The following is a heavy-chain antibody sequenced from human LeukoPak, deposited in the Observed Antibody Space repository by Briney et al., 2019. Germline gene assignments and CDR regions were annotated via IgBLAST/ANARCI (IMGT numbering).Heavy chain of an antibody. CDR3: ARSQSQSGSYRYYFAY. Sequence: SETLSLTCSVSGVSVGSAGYYWTWIRQPPGKGREWFGYVYYSGNSNYNPILKSRVTMSLDPSNNQFSLKLSSVTAADTAVYYCARSQSQSGSYRYYFAYWGQGTLVAVSS. CDR1: GVSVGSAGYY. V-gene: IGHV4-61*08. J-gene: IGHJ4*02. CDR2: VYYSGNS. D-gene: IGHD3-16*02.